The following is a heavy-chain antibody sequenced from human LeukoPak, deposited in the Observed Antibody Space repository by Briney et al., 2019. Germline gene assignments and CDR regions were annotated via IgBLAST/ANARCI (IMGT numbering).Heavy chain of an antibody. Sequence: PSETLSLTCAVYGGSFSGYYWSWIRQPPGKGPEWIGEINHSGSTNYNPSLKSRVTISVDTSKNQFSLKLSSVTAADTAVYYCARRKAGAFDIWGQGTMVTVSS. CDR2: INHSGST. J-gene: IGHJ3*02. CDR1: GGSFSGYY. CDR3: ARRKAGAFDI. V-gene: IGHV4-34*01.